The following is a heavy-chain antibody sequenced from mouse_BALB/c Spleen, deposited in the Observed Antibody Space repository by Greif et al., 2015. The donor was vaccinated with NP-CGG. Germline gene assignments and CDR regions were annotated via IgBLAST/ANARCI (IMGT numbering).Heavy chain of an antibody. D-gene: IGHD2-1*01. CDR2: INPCTGYT. V-gene: IGHV1-7*01. Sequence: VKLVESGAELAKPGASVKMSCKASGYTFTSYWMHWVKQRPGQGLEWIGYINPCTGYTEYNQKFKDKATLTADRSSSTAYMQLSSLTSEDSAVYYGASYGNWFAYWGQGTLVTVSA. CDR3: ASYGNWFAY. CDR1: GYTFTSYW. J-gene: IGHJ3*01.